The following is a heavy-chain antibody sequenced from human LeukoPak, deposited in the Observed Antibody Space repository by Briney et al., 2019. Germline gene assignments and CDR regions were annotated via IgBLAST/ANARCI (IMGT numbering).Heavy chain of an antibody. D-gene: IGHD2-2*01. CDR1: GFTFGDYA. CDR2: IRSKDYGGTT. J-gene: IGHJ4*02. CDR3: TRGKGDQGWY. Sequence: GGSLRLSCTTSGFTFGDYAMSWFRQAPGKGLEWVGFIRSKDYGGTTEYAASAKGRFTISRDDSKSIAYLQMNSLKTEDTAVYYCTRGKGDQGWYWGQGTLVTVSS. V-gene: IGHV3-49*03.